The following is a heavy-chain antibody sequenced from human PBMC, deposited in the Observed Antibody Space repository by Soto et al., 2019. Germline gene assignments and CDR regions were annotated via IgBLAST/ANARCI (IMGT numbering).Heavy chain of an antibody. CDR1: GFTFSDYY. CDR3: ASGVAASHFYYYYMDV. J-gene: IGHJ6*03. V-gene: IGHV3-11*01. CDR2: ISGSGSTI. D-gene: IGHD2-15*01. Sequence: QVQLVESGGGLVKPGGSLRLSCAASGFTFSDYYMSWIRQAPGKGLEWVSYISGSGSTIYYADSVKGRFTISRDNAKNSLHLQMNSLRAEDTAVYYCASGVAASHFYYYYMDVWGKGTTDTVSS.